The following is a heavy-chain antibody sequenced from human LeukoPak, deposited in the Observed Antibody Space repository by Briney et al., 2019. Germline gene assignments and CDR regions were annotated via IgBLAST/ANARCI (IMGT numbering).Heavy chain of an antibody. CDR3: ARARGYCTSTSCFASREDY. Sequence: SETLSLTCTVSGGSISSGGYYWSWIRHHPGKGPEWIGFIYYSGITYYNPSLKSRLTISVNTSKNQFSLKLSSVTAADTAVYYCARARGYCTSTSCFASREDYWGQGALVTVSS. D-gene: IGHD2-2*01. J-gene: IGHJ4*02. CDR1: GGSISSGGYY. CDR2: IYYSGIT. V-gene: IGHV4-31*03.